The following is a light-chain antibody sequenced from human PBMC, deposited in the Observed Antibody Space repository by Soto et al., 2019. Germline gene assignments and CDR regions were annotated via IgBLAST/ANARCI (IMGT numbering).Light chain of an antibody. Sequence: DIQMTQSPSSRSASVGDRVTITCRASQSISSYLNWYQQKPGKAPKLLIYAASSLQSGVPSRFSGSGSGTDFTLTISSLQPEDFATYYCQQSYSTQYTFGQGTKLEIK. CDR3: QQSYSTQYT. J-gene: IGKJ2*01. CDR2: AAS. V-gene: IGKV1-39*01. CDR1: QSISSY.